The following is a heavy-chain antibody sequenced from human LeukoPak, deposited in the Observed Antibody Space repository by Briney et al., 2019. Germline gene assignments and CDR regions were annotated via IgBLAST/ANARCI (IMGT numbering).Heavy chain of an antibody. CDR3: ARGCVFDY. CDR2: INHSGST. Sequence: SETLSLTCAVYGGSFSGYYWSGIRQPPGKGLEWIGEINHSGSTNYNPSLKSRVTISVDTSKNQFSLKLSSVTAADTAVYYCARGCVFDYWGQGTLVTVSS. V-gene: IGHV4-34*01. CDR1: GGSFSGYY. J-gene: IGHJ4*02.